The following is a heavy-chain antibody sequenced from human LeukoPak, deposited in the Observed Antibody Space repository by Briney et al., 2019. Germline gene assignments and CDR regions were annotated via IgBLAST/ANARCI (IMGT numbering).Heavy chain of an antibody. J-gene: IGHJ1*01. CDR3: AQKAPYSPGYSQD. Sequence: SETLSPTCTVSGGSITSYYWTWIRQPPGKGLEWIGYIYHSGTTNYNPSLKSRVTISVDTSKNQFSLKLSSVTAADTAVYYCAQKAPYSPGYSQDWGQGTLVTVSS. D-gene: IGHD2-15*01. CDR1: GGSITSYY. V-gene: IGHV4-59*01. CDR2: IYHSGTT.